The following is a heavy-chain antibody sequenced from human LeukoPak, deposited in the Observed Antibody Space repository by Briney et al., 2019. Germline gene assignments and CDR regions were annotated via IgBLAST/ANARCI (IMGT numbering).Heavy chain of an antibody. CDR1: GYSFTSYW. V-gene: IGHV5-10-1*01. Sequence: GESLKISCKGSGYSFTSYWISWVRQMPGKSLEWMGRIDPSDSYTNYSPSFQGHVTISADKSISTAYLQWSSLKASDTAMYYCASLYCGGDCYPPAEYFQHWGQGTLVTVSS. J-gene: IGHJ1*01. CDR3: ASLYCGGDCYPPAEYFQH. D-gene: IGHD2-21*02. CDR2: IDPSDSYT.